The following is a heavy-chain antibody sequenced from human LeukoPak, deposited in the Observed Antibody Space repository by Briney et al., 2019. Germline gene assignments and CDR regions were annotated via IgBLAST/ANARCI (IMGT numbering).Heavy chain of an antibody. J-gene: IGHJ4*02. Sequence: GGSLRLSSAASGFSFDNYGMHWVHQAPGKGLEWVAVVSYDGSHQYYADSVKGRFTISRDNSKDTVHLQMNSLRAEDTAVYYCAREVDGYISFPDFWGQGTLVTVSS. CDR2: VSYDGSHQ. CDR3: AREVDGYISFPDF. D-gene: IGHD5-12*01. V-gene: IGHV3-30*03. CDR1: GFSFDNYG.